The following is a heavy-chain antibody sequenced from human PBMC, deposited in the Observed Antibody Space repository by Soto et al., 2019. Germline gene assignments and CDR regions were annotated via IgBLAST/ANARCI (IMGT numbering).Heavy chain of an antibody. CDR2: IYYSGSA. CDR3: ARLFNYYDSSGYAEYYFDH. CDR1: GGSISSGGYF. J-gene: IGHJ4*02. Sequence: QVQLQESGPGLVKPSQTLSLTCTVSGGSISSGGYFWSWIRQHPGKGLEWIGYIYYSGSANYNPSRKVRVTMSVDTSTNQFSLKLSSVTAADTAVYYCARLFNYYDSSGYAEYYFDHWGQGTLVTVSS. D-gene: IGHD3-22*01. V-gene: IGHV4-31*03.